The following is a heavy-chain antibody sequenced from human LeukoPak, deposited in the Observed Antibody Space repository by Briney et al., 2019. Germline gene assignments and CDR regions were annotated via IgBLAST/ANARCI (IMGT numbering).Heavy chain of an antibody. Sequence: PGGSLRLSCAASGFTFSSYGMPWVRQAPGKGLEWVAVIWYDGSNKYYADSVKGRFTISRDNSKNTLYLQMNSLRAEDTAVYCCARFQFDYWGQGTLVTVSS. CDR1: GFTFSSYG. J-gene: IGHJ4*02. V-gene: IGHV3-33*01. CDR3: ARFQFDY. CDR2: IWYDGSNK.